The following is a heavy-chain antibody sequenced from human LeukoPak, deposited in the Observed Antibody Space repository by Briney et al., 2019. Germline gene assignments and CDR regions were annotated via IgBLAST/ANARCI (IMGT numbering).Heavy chain of an antibody. CDR1: GLTVTNNY. V-gene: IGHV3-53*01. CDR3: ARVSGIAAAVLDY. D-gene: IGHD6-13*01. Sequence: GGSLRLSCAAFGLTVTNNYMSWVRQAPGRGLEWVSIIYSGGSTYYADSVKGRFTISRDNSKNTLYLQMNSLRAEDTAVYYCARVSGIAAAVLDYWGQGTLVTVSS. CDR2: IYSGGST. J-gene: IGHJ4*02.